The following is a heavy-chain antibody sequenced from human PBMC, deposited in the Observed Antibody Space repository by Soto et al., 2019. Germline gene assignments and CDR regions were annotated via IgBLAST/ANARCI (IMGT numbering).Heavy chain of an antibody. CDR1: GFTFSSYG. J-gene: IGHJ4*02. D-gene: IGHD3-16*01. V-gene: IGHV3-30*18. CDR3: AKVSRGGVSTFGGVPPDY. Sequence: QVQLVESGGGVVQPGRSLRLSCAASGFTFSSYGMHWVRQAPGKGLEWVAVISYDGSNKYYADSVKGRFTISRDNSKNPLYLQMNSLRAEDTAVYYCAKVSRGGVSTFGGVPPDYWGQGTLVTVSS. CDR2: ISYDGSNK.